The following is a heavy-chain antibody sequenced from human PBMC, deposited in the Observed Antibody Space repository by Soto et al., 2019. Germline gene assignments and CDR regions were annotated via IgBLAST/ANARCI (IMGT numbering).Heavy chain of an antibody. V-gene: IGHV3-23*01. CDR3: AKTANGWFSAFDI. CDR1: GFTFSSYA. J-gene: IGHJ3*02. CDR2: ISGSGGTT. D-gene: IGHD6-19*01. Sequence: GGSLRLSCAASGFTFSSYAMSWVRQAPGKGLEWVSAISGSGGTTHYADSVKGRFTFSRDNSKNTLYLQMNSLRAEDTAVYYCAKTANGWFSAFDIWGQGTMVTVSS.